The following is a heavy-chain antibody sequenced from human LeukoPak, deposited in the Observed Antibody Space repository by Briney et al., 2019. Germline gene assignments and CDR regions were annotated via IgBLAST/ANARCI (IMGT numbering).Heavy chain of an antibody. Sequence: SETLSLTCTVSGGSISSYYWSWIRQPPGKGLEWIGYIYYSGSTNYNPSLNSRVTISVDTSKNQFSLKLNSVTAADTAVYYCARDRAVGGRFFDLWGQGILLSVSS. CDR1: GGSISSYY. V-gene: IGHV4-59*01. CDR2: IYYSGST. CDR3: ARDRAVGGRFFDL. D-gene: IGHD6-19*01. J-gene: IGHJ4*02.